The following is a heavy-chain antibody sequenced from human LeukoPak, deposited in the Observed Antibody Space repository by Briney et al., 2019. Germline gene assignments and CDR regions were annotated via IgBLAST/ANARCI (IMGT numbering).Heavy chain of an antibody. CDR1: GGSFSSYY. CDR2: IYTSGST. Sequence: SETLSLTCAVYGGSFSSYYWSWIRQPAGKGLEWIGRIYTSGSTNYNPSLKSRVTMSVDTSKNQFSLKLSSVTAADTAVYYCARAPTYYDFWSEIYYYYYMDVWGKGTTVTVSS. CDR3: ARAPTYYDFWSEIYYYYYMDV. D-gene: IGHD3-3*01. V-gene: IGHV4-59*10. J-gene: IGHJ6*03.